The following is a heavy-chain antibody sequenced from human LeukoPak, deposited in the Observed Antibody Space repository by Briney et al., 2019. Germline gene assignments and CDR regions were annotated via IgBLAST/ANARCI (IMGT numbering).Heavy chain of an antibody. CDR3: ALEFGQATDY. V-gene: IGHV3-15*01. D-gene: IGHD3-3*01. CDR2: IKSKTDGATT. Sequence: AGSLRLSCAAAAFTFSNAWMTWDRQAPGQGMEWVGRIKSKTDGATTDYAATVKGRFIISRDDSKRILYLQMNSLKTEDTAMYYCALEFGQATDYWGQGTLVTVSS. CDR1: AFTFSNAW. J-gene: IGHJ4*02.